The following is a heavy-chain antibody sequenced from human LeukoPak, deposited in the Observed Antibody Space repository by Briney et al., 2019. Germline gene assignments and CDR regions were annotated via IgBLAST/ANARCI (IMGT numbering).Heavy chain of an antibody. CDR1: GFTLSNYW. CDR3: TRVQSSGYSDS. V-gene: IGHV3-7*01. D-gene: IGHD3-22*01. Sequence: PGGSLRLSCAASGFTLSNYWMSWVRQSPGKGLEWVANINQDGSQKYYVDSVKGRFTISRDNAKNSLYLQTNSLRAEDTAVYYCTRVQSSGYSDSWGQGTLVTVSS. J-gene: IGHJ4*02. CDR2: INQDGSQK.